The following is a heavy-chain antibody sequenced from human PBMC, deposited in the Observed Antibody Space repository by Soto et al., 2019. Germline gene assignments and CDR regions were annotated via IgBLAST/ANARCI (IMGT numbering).Heavy chain of an antibody. D-gene: IGHD6-6*01. CDR1: GYTFTGYY. CDR3: ARGGAYSSSSGWFAP. V-gene: IGHV1-2*02. CDR2: INPNSGGT. J-gene: IGHJ5*02. Sequence: ASVKVSCKASGYTFTGYYMHWVRQAPGQGLEWMGWINPNSGGTNYAQKFQGRVTMTRDTSISTAYMELSRLRSDDTAVYYCARGGAYSSSSGWFAPSGQGTLVT.